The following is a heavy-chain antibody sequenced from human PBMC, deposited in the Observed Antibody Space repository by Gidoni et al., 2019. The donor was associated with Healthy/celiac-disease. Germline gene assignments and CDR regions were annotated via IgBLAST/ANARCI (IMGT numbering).Heavy chain of an antibody. J-gene: IGHJ4*02. Sequence: QLQLQESGPGLVKPSATLSLPCTVSGCSLSRSRYYWGWIRQPPGKGLEWIGSIYYSGSTYDNPSLKSRVTISVDTSKNQFSLKLSSVTAADTAVYYCARARYSYGPVYFDYWGQGTLVTVSS. D-gene: IGHD5-18*01. CDR1: GCSLSRSRYY. CDR3: ARARYSYGPVYFDY. CDR2: IYYSGST. V-gene: IGHV4-39*01.